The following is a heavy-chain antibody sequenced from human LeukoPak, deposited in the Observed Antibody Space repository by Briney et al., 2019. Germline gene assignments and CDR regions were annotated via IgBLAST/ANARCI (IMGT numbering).Heavy chain of an antibody. V-gene: IGHV3-49*03. Sequence: GGSLRLSCTASGFTFGDYAMSWFRQAPGKGLEWVGFIRSKAYGGTTEYAASVKGRFTISRDDSKSIAYLQMNSLKTEDTAVYYCTLGRSIAVAGMPDYWGQGTLVTVSS. CDR2: IRSKAYGGTT. J-gene: IGHJ4*02. CDR3: TLGRSIAVAGMPDY. D-gene: IGHD6-19*01. CDR1: GFTFGDYA.